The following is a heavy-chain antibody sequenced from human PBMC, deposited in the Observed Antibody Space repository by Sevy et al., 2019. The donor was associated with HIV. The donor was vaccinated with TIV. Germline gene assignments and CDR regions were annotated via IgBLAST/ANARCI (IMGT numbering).Heavy chain of an antibody. J-gene: IGHJ6*02. D-gene: IGHD5-18*01. V-gene: IGHV3-30-3*01. CDR2: ISYDGSNK. CDR3: ARDKGQLWRRAYYGMDV. CDR1: GFAFSSYA. Sequence: GGSLRLSCAASGFAFSSYAMHWVCQAPGKGLEWVAVISYDGSNKYYADSVKGRFTISRDNSKNTLYLQMNSLRAEDTAVYYCARDKGQLWRRAYYGMDVWGQGTTVTVSS.